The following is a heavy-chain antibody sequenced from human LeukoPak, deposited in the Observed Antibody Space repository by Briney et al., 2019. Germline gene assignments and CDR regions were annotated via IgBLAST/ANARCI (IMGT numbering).Heavy chain of an antibody. CDR1: GGSISGYY. V-gene: IGHV4-59*08. J-gene: IGHJ4*02. Sequence: SETLSLTCSVSGGSISGYYWSWIRQPPGKGLEWIGYISHSGSTNYSPSLKSRVIISVDTSKNQSSLKLRSVTAADTAVYYCAGNSRYSSSWYAIAYWGQGTLVTVSS. D-gene: IGHD6-13*01. CDR3: AGNSRYSSSWYAIAY. CDR2: ISHSGST.